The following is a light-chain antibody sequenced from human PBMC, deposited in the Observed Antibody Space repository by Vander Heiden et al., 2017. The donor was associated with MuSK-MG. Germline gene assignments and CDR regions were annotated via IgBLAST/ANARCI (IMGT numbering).Light chain of an antibody. CDR3: QQNNSLPLT. J-gene: IGKJ4*01. V-gene: IGKV1-33*01. CDR1: KDITNY. CDR2: DAS. Sequence: DIKMTQYSPSMSASVGERVSIPCQATKDITNYLNWYQQKPGKAPKLLIDDASSVETGVPSMFSGRGAGTHFTFTISSLQPEDFATYYCQQNNSLPLTFGRGTKVXIK.